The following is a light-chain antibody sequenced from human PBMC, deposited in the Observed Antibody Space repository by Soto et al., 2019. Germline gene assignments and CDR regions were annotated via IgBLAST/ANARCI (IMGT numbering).Light chain of an antibody. CDR2: AAS. CDR1: QGVGNKY. V-gene: IGKV3-20*01. Sequence: EIALTQSPGTLSLSPGERATLSCRASQGVGNKYLAWYQQRPGQAPSLLIYAASSRATGVPDRFSGSWSGTDFTLTISRLEPEDVAVYYCQQYTNAHGITFGQGTRLEIK. J-gene: IGKJ5*01. CDR3: QQYTNAHGIT.